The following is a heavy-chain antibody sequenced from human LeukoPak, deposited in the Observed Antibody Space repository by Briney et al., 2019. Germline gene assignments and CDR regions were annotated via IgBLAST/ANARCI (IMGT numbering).Heavy chain of an antibody. Sequence: SETLSLTCTVSGYSISSGYYWGWIRQPPGKGLEWIGSIYHSGSTYYNPSLKSRVTISVDTSKNQFSLKLSSVTAADTAVYYCARGMIVVVITGPFDYWGQGTLVTVSS. CDR2: IYHSGST. D-gene: IGHD3-22*01. V-gene: IGHV4-38-2*02. J-gene: IGHJ4*02. CDR3: ARGMIVVVITGPFDY. CDR1: GYSISSGYY.